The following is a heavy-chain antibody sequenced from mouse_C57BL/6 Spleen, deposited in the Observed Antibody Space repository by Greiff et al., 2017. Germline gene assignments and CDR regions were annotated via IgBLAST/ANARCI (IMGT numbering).Heavy chain of an antibody. CDR1: GYTFTDYE. Sequence: VQLQQSGAELVRPGASVTLSCKASGYTFTDYEMHWVKQTPVHGLEWIGAIDPETGGTAYNQKFKGKAILTADTSSSTAYMELRSLTSEDSAVYYCTRSGQLTYFDYWGQGTPLTVSS. D-gene: IGHD3-2*02. CDR2: IDPETGGT. V-gene: IGHV1-15*01. J-gene: IGHJ2*01. CDR3: TRSGQLTYFDY.